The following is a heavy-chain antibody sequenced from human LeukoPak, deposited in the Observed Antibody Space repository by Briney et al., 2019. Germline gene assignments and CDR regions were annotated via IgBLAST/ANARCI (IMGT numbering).Heavy chain of an antibody. CDR1: GGSVSSGSYY. V-gene: IGHV4-61*01. CDR3: ATIAVAGTLDY. J-gene: IGHJ4*02. Sequence: PSETLSLTCTVSGGSVSSGSYYWSWIRQPPGKGLEWIGYIYYSGSTNYNPSLKSRVTISVDTSKNQFSLQVSSVTAADTAVYYCATIAVAGTLDYWGQGTLVTVSS. CDR2: IYYSGST. D-gene: IGHD6-19*01.